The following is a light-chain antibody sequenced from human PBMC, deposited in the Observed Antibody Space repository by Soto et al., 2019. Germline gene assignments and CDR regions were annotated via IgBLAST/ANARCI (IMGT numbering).Light chain of an antibody. CDR1: QGVSND. V-gene: IGKV1-6*01. Sequence: AIQMTQSPSSLSASVGDRVTITCRASQGVSNDVGWYQQKPGKAPRLLIYAASTLQSGDPSRFSGRQPATDFTLTISILQPEDFATYYCLQDFAYPLTFGGGPKVEIK. CDR3: LQDFAYPLT. CDR2: AAS. J-gene: IGKJ4*01.